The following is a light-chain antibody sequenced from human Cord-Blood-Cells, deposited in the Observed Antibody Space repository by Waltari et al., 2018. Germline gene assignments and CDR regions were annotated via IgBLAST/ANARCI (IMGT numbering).Light chain of an antibody. Sequence: SYELTQPPSVSVSPGQTASIPCPGDKLGDKYACWSQQKPGQSPVLVIYQDSKRPTGIPDRFSGSNSGNTATLTISGTQAMDEADYYCQAWDSSTVVFGGGTKLTVL. CDR1: KLGDKY. CDR3: QAWDSSTVV. J-gene: IGLJ2*01. CDR2: QDS. V-gene: IGLV3-1*01.